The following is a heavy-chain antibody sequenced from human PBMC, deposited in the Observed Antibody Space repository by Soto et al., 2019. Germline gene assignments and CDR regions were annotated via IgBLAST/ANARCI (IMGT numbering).Heavy chain of an antibody. CDR1: GFTFSTYA. J-gene: IGHJ4*02. D-gene: IGHD6-13*01. Sequence: GGSLRLSCAASGFTFSTYALTWVRQAPGKGLEWVSAIADHGGNTYYADSVKGRFTISRDNSKNTLYLQMNSLRAEDTALYYCAKLGAGTIYWGQGTPVTVLL. V-gene: IGHV3-23*01. CDR3: AKLGAGTIY. CDR2: IADHGGNT.